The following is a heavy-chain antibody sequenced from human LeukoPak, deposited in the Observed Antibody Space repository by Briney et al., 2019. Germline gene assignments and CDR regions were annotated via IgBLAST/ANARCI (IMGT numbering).Heavy chain of an antibody. D-gene: IGHD1-26*01. J-gene: IGHJ4*02. V-gene: IGHV3-74*01. CDR2: TNSDGSST. Sequence: GGSQRLSCAASGFTFSTSWMHWVRQAPGKGLVWVSRTNSDGSSTSYADSVKGRFTISRDNAKNTLYLQMSSLRAEDTAVYYCARALGSPLDYWGQGTLVTVSS. CDR3: ARALGSPLDY. CDR1: GFTFSTSW.